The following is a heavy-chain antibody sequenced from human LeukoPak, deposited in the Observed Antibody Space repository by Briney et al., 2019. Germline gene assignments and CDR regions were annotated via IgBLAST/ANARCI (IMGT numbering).Heavy chain of an antibody. J-gene: IGHJ4*02. Sequence: GGSLRLSCAASGFTFNNYAMHWVRQAPGKGLEWVAVIWYDGSNKYYADSVKGRFTISRDNSKNTLYLQMNSLRAEDTAVYYCARAGDYYDSSGYSDYWGQGTLVTVSS. CDR1: GFTFNNYA. CDR2: IWYDGSNK. CDR3: ARAGDYYDSSGYSDY. V-gene: IGHV3-33*08. D-gene: IGHD3-22*01.